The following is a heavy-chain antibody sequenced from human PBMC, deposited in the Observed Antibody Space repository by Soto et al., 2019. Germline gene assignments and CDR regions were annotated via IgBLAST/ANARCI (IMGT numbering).Heavy chain of an antibody. Sequence: XAALKISSKVKGYRFSSYAYSWERRMPGKGLEWMGRIDPSDSYTNYSPSFQGHVTISADKSISTAYLQWSSLKASDTAMYYCASHPATAEGDDYWGQGTLVTVSS. CDR1: GYRFSSYA. CDR2: IDPSDSYT. J-gene: IGHJ4*02. D-gene: IGHD3-16*01. CDR3: ASHPATAEGDDY. V-gene: IGHV5-10-1*01.